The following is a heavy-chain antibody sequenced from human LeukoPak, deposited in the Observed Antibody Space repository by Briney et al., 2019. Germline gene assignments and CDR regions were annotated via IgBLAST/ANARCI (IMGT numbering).Heavy chain of an antibody. CDR1: GFTLSNYA. Sequence: GGSLRLSRAASGFTLSNYAMNWVRQAPGKGLECVSGISDSVGITYYADSVKGRFTISRDNSKNTLYLQMNSLRAEDTAVYYCAKDGGPYCTDGVCYRYTFHHWGQGILVTVSS. V-gene: IGHV3-23*01. D-gene: IGHD2-8*01. J-gene: IGHJ4*02. CDR2: ISDSVGIT. CDR3: AKDGGPYCTDGVCYRYTFHH.